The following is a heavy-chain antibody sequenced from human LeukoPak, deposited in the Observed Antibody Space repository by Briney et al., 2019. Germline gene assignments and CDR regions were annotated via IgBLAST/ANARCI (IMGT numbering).Heavy chain of an antibody. CDR2: ISSSSSYI. V-gene: IGHV3-21*01. D-gene: IGHD2-2*02. J-gene: IGHJ5*02. CDR1: GFTFSSYS. CDR3: ARAPKDIVIVPAAIYHPNWFDP. Sequence: GGSLRLSCAASGFTFSSYSMNWVRQAPGKGLEWVSSISSSSSYIYYADSVKGRFTISRDNAKNSLYLQMNSLRAEDTAVYYCARAPKDIVIVPAAIYHPNWFDPWGQGTLVTVSS.